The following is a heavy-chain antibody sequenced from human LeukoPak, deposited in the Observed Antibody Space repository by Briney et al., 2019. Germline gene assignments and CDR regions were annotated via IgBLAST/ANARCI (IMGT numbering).Heavy chain of an antibody. CDR2: INHSGST. CDR1: GGSFSGYY. D-gene: IGHD4-17*01. Sequence: SETLSLTCAVYGGSFSGYYWSWIRQPPGKGLEWIGEINHSGSTNYNPSLKSRVTIPVDTSKNQFSLKLSSVTAADTAVYYCARDNDYGDSDWFDPWGQGTLVTVSS. V-gene: IGHV4-34*01. J-gene: IGHJ5*02. CDR3: ARDNDYGDSDWFDP.